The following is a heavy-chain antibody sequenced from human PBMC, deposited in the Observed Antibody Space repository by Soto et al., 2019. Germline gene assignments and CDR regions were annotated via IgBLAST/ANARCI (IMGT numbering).Heavy chain of an antibody. V-gene: IGHV3-23*01. Sequence: PGGSLRLSCAASGFTFSSYAMIWVRQAPGKGLEWVSSISGSGDTTYYADSVKGRFTISRDNSKNTLYLQMNSLRAEDTAVYYCAKDRSSGYYYFGYWGQGTLVTVSS. J-gene: IGHJ4*02. D-gene: IGHD3-22*01. CDR1: GFTFSSYA. CDR2: ISGSGDTT. CDR3: AKDRSSGYYYFGY.